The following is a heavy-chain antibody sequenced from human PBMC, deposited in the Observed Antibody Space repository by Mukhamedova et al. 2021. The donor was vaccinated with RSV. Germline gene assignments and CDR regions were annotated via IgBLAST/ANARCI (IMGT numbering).Heavy chain of an antibody. CDR3: VRASLQYGDYFGYFDI. CDR2: IGTSSRYI. D-gene: IGHD4-17*01. Sequence: GLEWVSSIGTSSRYIYYADSVKGRFTISRDNAQKSLSLQMDGLRPEDTAIYYCVRASLQYGDYFGYFDIWGQGTLVTVSS. V-gene: IGHV3-21*01. J-gene: IGHJ4*02.